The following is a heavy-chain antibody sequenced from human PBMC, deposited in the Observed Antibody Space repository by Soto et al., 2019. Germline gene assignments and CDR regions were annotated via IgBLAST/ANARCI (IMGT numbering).Heavy chain of an antibody. CDR2: INSDGSST. V-gene: IGHV3-74*01. D-gene: IGHD3-22*01. CDR3: AKGGSGNYLTYYYYYGMDV. CDR1: GFTFSSYW. J-gene: IGHJ6*02. Sequence: EVQLVESGGGLVQPGGSLRLSCAASGFTFSSYWMHWVRQAPGKGLVWVSRINSDGSSTSYADSVKGRFTISRDNAKNTLYLEMNNLRAEDTAMYYCAKGGSGNYLTYYYYYGMDVWGQGTTVTVSS.